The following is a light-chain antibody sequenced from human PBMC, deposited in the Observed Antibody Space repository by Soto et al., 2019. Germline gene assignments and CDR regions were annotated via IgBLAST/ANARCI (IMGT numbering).Light chain of an antibody. CDR2: DVS. CDR1: SSDVGGYNY. Sequence: QSALTQPASVSGSPGQSITISCTGTSSDVGGYNYVSWYKHRSGKAPKLMIYDVSYRPSGVSNRFSGLKSGNTASLSISGLQAEDEGDYYCSSYTTSNTVVFGGGTKLTVL. V-gene: IGLV2-14*03. CDR3: SSYTTSNTVV. J-gene: IGLJ2*01.